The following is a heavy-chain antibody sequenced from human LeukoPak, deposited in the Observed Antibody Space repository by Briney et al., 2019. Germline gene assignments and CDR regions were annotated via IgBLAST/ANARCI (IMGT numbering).Heavy chain of an antibody. Sequence: GRSLRLSCAASGFTFSSYAMHWVRQAPGKGLEWVAVISYDGSNKYYADSVKGRFTISRDNSKNTLYLQMNSLRAEDTAVYYCARGYIGDPTYFDYWGQGTLVTVSS. D-gene: IGHD2-21*02. J-gene: IGHJ4*02. CDR2: ISYDGSNK. CDR1: GFTFSSYA. V-gene: IGHV3-30*04. CDR3: ARGYIGDPTYFDY.